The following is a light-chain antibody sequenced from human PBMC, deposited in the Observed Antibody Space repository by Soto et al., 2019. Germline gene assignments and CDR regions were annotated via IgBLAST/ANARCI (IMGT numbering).Light chain of an antibody. Sequence: DIQMTQSPSSLSASVGDTVTITCRASQGISNHLAWFQHKPGKAPKALIHAAASLQSGVSSKFSGSGFGTDFTLTITSLQPDDSATYYCQQYHSYPLTFAGGTKVEIK. CDR3: QQYHSYPLT. V-gene: IGKV1-16*02. J-gene: IGKJ4*01. CDR1: QGISNH. CDR2: AAA.